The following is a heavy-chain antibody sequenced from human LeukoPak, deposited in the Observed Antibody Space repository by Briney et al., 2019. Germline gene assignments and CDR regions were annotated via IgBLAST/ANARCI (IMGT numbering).Heavy chain of an antibody. V-gene: IGHV3-30*01. D-gene: IGHD3-10*01. Sequence: GGSLRLSCAASGFIFSNYAMHWVRQAPGKGLGWVALISSDGSKTYHADSVKGRFSISRDNSKNTLYLQLNSLRAEDTSVYYCARDSTYWYDSGSSRPHYFDYWGQGTLVTVSS. CDR3: ARDSTYWYDSGSSRPHYFDY. CDR1: GFIFSNYA. J-gene: IGHJ4*02. CDR2: ISSDGSKT.